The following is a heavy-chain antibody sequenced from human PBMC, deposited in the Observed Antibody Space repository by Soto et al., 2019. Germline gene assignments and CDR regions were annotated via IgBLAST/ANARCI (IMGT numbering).Heavy chain of an antibody. V-gene: IGHV1-18*01. Sequence: QIQLLQSGAEVKKPGASVKVTRKASGYTFRNFGIIWVRQAPGQGLEWMGWISAYNANANYAQKFQGRLTMTADTSTSTAYMELRSLRSDDTAVYYCARENSYFDYWGQGTLVTVSS. CDR2: ISAYNANA. J-gene: IGHJ4*02. CDR1: GYTFRNFG. CDR3: ARENSYFDY.